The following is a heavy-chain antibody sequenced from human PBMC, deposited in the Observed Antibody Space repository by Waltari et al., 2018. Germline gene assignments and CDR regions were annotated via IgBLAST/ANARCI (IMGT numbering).Heavy chain of an antibody. CDR1: GFTFRSYG. CDR3: AKDYPEYIYFGYGMDV. V-gene: IGHV3-30*18. Sequence: QVQLVESGGGVVQPGRSMRLSCVAAGFTFRSYGIHWVRQAPGKGLEWVAVISYDGSNKYYADSVKGRFTISRDNSKNTLYLQMNSLRAEDTAVYYCAKDYPEYIYFGYGMDVWGQGTTVTVSS. CDR2: ISYDGSNK. D-gene: IGHD1-1*01. J-gene: IGHJ6*02.